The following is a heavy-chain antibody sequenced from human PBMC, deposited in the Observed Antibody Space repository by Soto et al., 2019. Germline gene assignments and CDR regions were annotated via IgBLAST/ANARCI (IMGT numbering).Heavy chain of an antibody. V-gene: IGHV1-18*01. Sequence: ASVKVSCKASGYTFTSYGISWVRQAPGQGLEWMGWISAYNGNTNYAQKLQGRVTMTTDTSTSTAYMELRSLRSDDTAVYYCARASRSQYYDFWSGYSKDAFDIWGQGTMVTVSS. D-gene: IGHD3-3*01. J-gene: IGHJ3*02. CDR1: GYTFTSYG. CDR3: ARASRSQYYDFWSGYSKDAFDI. CDR2: ISAYNGNT.